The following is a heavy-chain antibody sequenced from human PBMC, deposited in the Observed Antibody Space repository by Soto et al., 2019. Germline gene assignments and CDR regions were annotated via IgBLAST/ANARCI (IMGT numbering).Heavy chain of an antibody. CDR3: ARRDTGYCSGGTCYWFDP. CDR2: ISSSASHI. CDR1: GFSFSSYS. V-gene: IGHV3-21*01. J-gene: IGHJ5*02. D-gene: IGHD2-15*01. Sequence: EVQLVESGGGLVKPGGSLRLSCAASGFSFSSYSMNWVRQAPGKGLEWVSSISSSASHINYADSVKGRFTISRDNAKKSRYLQMNSLRVEDTAVYYGARRDTGYCSGGTCYWFDPWGQGTLVTVSS.